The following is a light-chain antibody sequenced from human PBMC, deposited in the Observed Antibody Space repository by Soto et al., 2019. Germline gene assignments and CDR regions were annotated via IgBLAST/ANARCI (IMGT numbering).Light chain of an antibody. CDR2: AEY. J-gene: IGKJ4*01. CDR1: QGIRND. Sequence: AITMTQSPSSLSASVGDRVTITCRASQGIRNDLGWHQQKPGTAHKLLIYAEYSLQSGVQSRFSGTGSATEFILTIRSRQPEDLATYDCTQVNSYPLTVGGGTQLENK. CDR3: TQVNSYPLT. V-gene: IGKV1-6*01.